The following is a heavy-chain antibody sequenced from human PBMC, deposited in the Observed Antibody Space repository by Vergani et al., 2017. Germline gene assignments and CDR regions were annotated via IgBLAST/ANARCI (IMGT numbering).Heavy chain of an antibody. CDR1: GFTFSSYA. J-gene: IGHJ4*02. Sequence: EVQLLESGGGLVQPGGSLRLSCAASGFTFSSYAMSWVRQAPGKGLEWVSAISGSGGSTYYADSVKGRFTISRDKSKNTLYLQMNSLRAEDTAVYYCAKDNWDIVVVYYFDYGSQGTLVTVSS. CDR2: ISGSGGST. CDR3: AKDNWDIVVVYYFDY. D-gene: IGHD2-2*01. V-gene: IGHV3-23*01.